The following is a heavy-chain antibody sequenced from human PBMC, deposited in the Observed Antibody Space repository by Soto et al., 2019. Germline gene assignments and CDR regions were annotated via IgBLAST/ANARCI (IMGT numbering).Heavy chain of an antibody. V-gene: IGHV4-30-4*01. CDR3: ARADSSGYETFDY. D-gene: IGHD3-22*01. CDR2: IYYSGST. J-gene: IGHJ4*02. Sequence: PWETLSLTCTVSGGSISSGDYYWSWIRQPPGKGLEWIGYIYYSGSTYYNPSLKSRVTISVDTSKNQFSLKLSSVTAADTAVYYCARADSSGYETFDYWGQGTLVTVSS. CDR1: GGSISSGDYY.